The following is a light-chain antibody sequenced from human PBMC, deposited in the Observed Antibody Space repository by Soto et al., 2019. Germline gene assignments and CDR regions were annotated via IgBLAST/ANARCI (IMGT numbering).Light chain of an antibody. CDR2: VDSDGSH. CDR1: SGHSSYA. Sequence: QAVVTQSPSASASLGASVRLTCTLSSGHSSYAIAWHQQQPEKGPRYLMKVDSDGSHIKGDGIPDRFSGSSSGAERYLTISSLQSEDEADYYCQTWGTGTWVFGGVTKLTVL. J-gene: IGLJ3*02. V-gene: IGLV4-69*01. CDR3: QTWGTGTWV.